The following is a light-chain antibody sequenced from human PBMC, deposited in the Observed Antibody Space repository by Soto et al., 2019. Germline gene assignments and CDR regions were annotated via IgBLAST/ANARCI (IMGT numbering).Light chain of an antibody. CDR1: QSVLDTSTNKKF. Sequence: DIVMTQSPDSLAVSLGERATINCKSSQSVLDTSTNKKFLVWYQHKPGQPPKLLISWASTRESGVPARLSGSGSGTDFTLTISSLQAEDVAVYYCQQYYRTPLTFGGGTKVEIK. J-gene: IGKJ4*01. CDR3: QQYYRTPLT. CDR2: WAS. V-gene: IGKV4-1*01.